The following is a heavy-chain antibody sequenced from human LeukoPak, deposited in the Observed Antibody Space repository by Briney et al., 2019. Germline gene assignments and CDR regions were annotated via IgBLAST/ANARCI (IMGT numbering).Heavy chain of an antibody. J-gene: IGHJ6*03. CDR2: ISISSSVI. CDR1: GFTFSDYT. D-gene: IGHD2-21*01. CDR3: ARDNCGGDCFIYYYYYMDV. Sequence: PGGSLRLSCAASGFTFSDYTMNWVRQAPGRGLEWLASISISSSVIYYADSVKGRFTISRDNAKNSLYLQMNSLRAEDTAVYYCARDNCGGDCFIYYYYYMDVWGKGTTVTVSS. V-gene: IGHV3-21*01.